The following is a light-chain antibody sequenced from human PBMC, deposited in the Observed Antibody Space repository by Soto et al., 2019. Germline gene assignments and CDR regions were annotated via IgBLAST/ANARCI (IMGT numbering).Light chain of an antibody. CDR2: AAS. Sequence: EIVLTQFPGTLSLSPGERASLSFMAIQSITSNYLAWYQQKPGQAPRLLIYAASTRATGIPDRFSGSGSGTEYTLIISRLEPEDFALYYCQQYGSSPAVTFGGGTKVDIK. CDR3: QQYGSSPAVT. V-gene: IGKV3-20*01. J-gene: IGKJ4*01. CDR1: QSITSNY.